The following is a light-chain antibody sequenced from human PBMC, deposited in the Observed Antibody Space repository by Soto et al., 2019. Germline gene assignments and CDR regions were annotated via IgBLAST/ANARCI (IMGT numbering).Light chain of an antibody. CDR1: QSVSGSY. CDR2: GPS. CDR3: QQYGRSPRS. V-gene: IGKV3-20*01. J-gene: IGKJ1*01. Sequence: EIGSTQSPGTLSLSPGERATLSCWASQSVSGSYLAWYQQNPRQPPRLHIYGPSNSATDIPDRFGGTGSGTDFTHTISGLEPEDCAVYYWQQYGRSPRSFRQWAKVDIK.